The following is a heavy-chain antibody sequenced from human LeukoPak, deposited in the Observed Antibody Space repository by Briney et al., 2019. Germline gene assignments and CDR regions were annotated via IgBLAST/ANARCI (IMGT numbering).Heavy chain of an antibody. CDR3: SRSVRDFLDVSSVQYYHYYGMDV. CDR1: GGSFSSYY. CDR2: INHSGST. V-gene: IGHV4-34*01. Sequence: SETLSLTCAVYGGSFSSYYWSWIRQPPGKGLEWIGEINHSGSTNYNPSLKSRVTISVDTSKDQFSLNLSSVTAADTAVYYCSRSVRDFLDVSSVQYYHYYGMDVWGQGTTVTVSS. J-gene: IGHJ6*02. D-gene: IGHD3-3*01.